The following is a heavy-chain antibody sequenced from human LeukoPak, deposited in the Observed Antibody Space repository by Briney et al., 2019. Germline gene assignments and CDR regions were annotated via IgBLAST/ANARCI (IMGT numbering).Heavy chain of an antibody. CDR1: GGTFSSYA. CDR3: ARGKLLWFGELSPSYYYYYYMDV. J-gene: IGHJ6*03. CDR2: IIPIFGTA. D-gene: IGHD3-10*01. Sequence: SVKVSCKASGGTFSSYAISWVRQAPGQGLEWMGGIIPIFGTANYAQKFQGRVTITADESTSTAYMELSSLRSEDTAVYYCARGKLLWFGELSPSYYYYYYMDVWGKGTTVTISS. V-gene: IGHV1-69*13.